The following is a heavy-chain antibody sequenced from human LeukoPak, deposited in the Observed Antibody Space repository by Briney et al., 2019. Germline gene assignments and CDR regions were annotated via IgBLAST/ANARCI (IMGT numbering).Heavy chain of an antibody. V-gene: IGHV3-23*01. CDR1: GFTFSSYA. Sequence: GGSLRLSCAASGFTFSSYAMSWVRQAPGKGPEWVSGIRGSGGSTYYADSVKGRFTISRDNSKNTLYLQMNSLGAEDTAVYYCAKPAGSGTYLLDDWGQGTLVTVSS. D-gene: IGHD3-10*01. CDR3: AKPAGSGTYLLDD. J-gene: IGHJ4*02. CDR2: IRGSGGST.